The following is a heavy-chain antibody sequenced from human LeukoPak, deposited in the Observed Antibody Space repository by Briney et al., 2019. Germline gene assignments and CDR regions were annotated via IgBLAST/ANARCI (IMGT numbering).Heavy chain of an antibody. D-gene: IGHD3-22*01. CDR2: INADNGNT. Sequence: ASVKVSCKASGYTFTSYAMHWVRQAPGQRLEWMGWINADNGNTRYSQKFQGRVTITRDTSASTAYMELSSLRSEDTAVYYCARASDYYDSSGYYYPDYWGQGTLVTVSS. J-gene: IGHJ4*02. V-gene: IGHV1-3*01. CDR1: GYTFTSYA. CDR3: ARASDYYDSSGYYYPDY.